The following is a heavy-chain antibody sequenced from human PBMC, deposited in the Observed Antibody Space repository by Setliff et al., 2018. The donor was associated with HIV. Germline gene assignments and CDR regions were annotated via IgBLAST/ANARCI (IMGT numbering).Heavy chain of an antibody. J-gene: IGHJ4*02. CDR3: ARPHGSGSYYSPQN. V-gene: IGHV3-48*01. D-gene: IGHD3-10*01. CDR2: ISSGSGTI. Sequence: PGGSLRLSCAASGFTFSTYSMNWVRQAPGKGLEWVSYISSGSGTIYYADSVKGRFTISRDNARNSLYLQMNSLRAEDTAVYYCARPHGSGSYYSPQNWGQGTLVTVSS. CDR1: GFTFSTYS.